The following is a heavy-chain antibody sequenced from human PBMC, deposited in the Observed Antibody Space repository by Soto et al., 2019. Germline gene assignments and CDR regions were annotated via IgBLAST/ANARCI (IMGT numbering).Heavy chain of an antibody. CDR3: ARNGDCTRPGCIVGWFDP. Sequence: SETLSLTCTVSSGSISSGGYYWSWIRQHPGKGLEWIGYIYYSGITYYNPSLKSRVTISVDTSKNQFSLKLSSVTAADTVVYYCARNGDCTRPGCIVGWFDPWGPGTLVTSPQ. CDR2: IYYSGIT. D-gene: IGHD2-8*01. J-gene: IGHJ5*02. CDR1: SGSISSGGYY. V-gene: IGHV4-31*03.